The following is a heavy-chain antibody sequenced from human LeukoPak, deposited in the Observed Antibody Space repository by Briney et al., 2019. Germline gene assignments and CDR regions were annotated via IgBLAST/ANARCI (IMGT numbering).Heavy chain of an antibody. J-gene: IGHJ4*02. CDR2: ISGDGGST. V-gene: IGHV3-43*02. CDR1: GFTFDDYA. CDR3: AKDRYYYDSSGYCLDY. Sequence: GGSLRLSCAASGFTFDDYAMHWVRQAPGKGLEWVSLISGDGGSTHYADSVKGRFTISRDNSKNSLYLQMNSLRTEDTALYYCAKDRYYYDSSGYCLDYWGQGTLVTVSS. D-gene: IGHD3-22*01.